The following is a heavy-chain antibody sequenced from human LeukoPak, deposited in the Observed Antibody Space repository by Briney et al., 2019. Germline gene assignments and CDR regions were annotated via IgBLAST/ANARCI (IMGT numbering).Heavy chain of an antibody. CDR3: AREESSGWYRGPNAFDI. D-gene: IGHD6-19*01. CDR1: GGTFSSYA. V-gene: IGHV1-69*06. Sequence: SVKVSCKASGGTFSSYAISWVRQAPGQGLEWMGGIIPIFGTANYAQKFQGRVTITADKSTSAAYMELSSLRSEDTAVYYCAREESSGWYRGPNAFDIWGQGTMVTVSS. CDR2: IIPIFGTA. J-gene: IGHJ3*02.